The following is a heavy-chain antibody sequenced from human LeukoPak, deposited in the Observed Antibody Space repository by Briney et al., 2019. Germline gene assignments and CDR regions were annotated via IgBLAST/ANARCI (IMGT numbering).Heavy chain of an antibody. V-gene: IGHV1-2*02. CDR2: INPNSGGT. CDR1: GYTFTGYY. CDR3: ARDGATTGRGYYYYMDA. J-gene: IGHJ6*03. D-gene: IGHD1-26*01. Sequence: ASVKVSCKASGYTFTGYYMHWVRQAPGQGLEWMGWINPNSGGTNYAQKFQGRVTMTRDTSISTAYMELSRLRSDDTAVYYCARDGATTGRGYYYYMDAWGKGTTVTVSS.